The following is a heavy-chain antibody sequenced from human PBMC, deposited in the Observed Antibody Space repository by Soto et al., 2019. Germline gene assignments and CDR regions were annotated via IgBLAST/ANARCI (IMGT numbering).Heavy chain of an antibody. CDR1: GYAFIDHY. V-gene: IGHV1-2*02. D-gene: IGHD3-10*01. CDR2: INPNGGVT. Sequence: QGQLVQSGAELKKPGASVKVSCKASGYAFIDHYIHWLRQAPGQGLQWMGWINPNGGVTKVSQKFQGRVTMTGDTSINTVYMDLSGLTSDDMAVYYCARVLNPYFGPGSLHGFFDYWGQGTLVAVSS. CDR3: ARVLNPYFGPGSLHGFFDY. J-gene: IGHJ4*02.